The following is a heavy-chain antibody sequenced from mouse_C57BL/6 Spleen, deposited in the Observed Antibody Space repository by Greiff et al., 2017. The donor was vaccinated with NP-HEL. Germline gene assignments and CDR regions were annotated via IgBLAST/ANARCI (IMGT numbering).Heavy chain of an antibody. D-gene: IGHD2-3*01. Sequence: VQLHQSGPELVKPGASVKLSCKASGYTFTDYYMNWVKQSHGKSLEWIGDINPNSGGTSYNQQFKGKATLTVDKSSSTAYMERRSLTSDDSAVYYCARGWLREKYFDDWGQGTTLTVSS. V-gene: IGHV1-26*01. CDR2: INPNSGGT. CDR3: ARGWLREKYFDD. J-gene: IGHJ2*01. CDR1: GYTFTDYY.